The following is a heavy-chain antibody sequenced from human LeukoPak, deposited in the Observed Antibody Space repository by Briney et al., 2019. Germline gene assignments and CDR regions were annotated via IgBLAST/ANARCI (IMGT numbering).Heavy chain of an antibody. D-gene: IGHD3-10*01. CDR2: INPNSGDT. CDR1: GYTFTGYY. CDR3: ARPGGYGSGSYRTFDI. Sequence: ASVKVSCKASGYTFTGYYMHWVRQDPGQGLEWMGRINPNSGDTNYAQNFQGRVTMTRDTSISTAYMELNRLRSDDTAVYYCARPGGYGSGSYRTFDIWGQGTMVTVSS. V-gene: IGHV1-2*06. J-gene: IGHJ3*02.